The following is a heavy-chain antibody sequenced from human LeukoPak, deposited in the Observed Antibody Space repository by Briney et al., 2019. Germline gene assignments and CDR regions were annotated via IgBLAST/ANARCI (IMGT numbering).Heavy chain of an antibody. CDR1: GFTFSSYS. Sequence: GGSLRLSCAASGFTFSSYSMNWVRQAPGKGLEWVSYISSSSKTIYYADSVKGRFTISRDNAKNSLYLQMNSLRAEDTAVYYCARVPQRGYYYTYGMDVWGQGTTVTVSS. V-gene: IGHV3-48*04. J-gene: IGHJ6*02. D-gene: IGHD5-24*01. CDR3: ARVPQRGYYYTYGMDV. CDR2: ISSSSKTI.